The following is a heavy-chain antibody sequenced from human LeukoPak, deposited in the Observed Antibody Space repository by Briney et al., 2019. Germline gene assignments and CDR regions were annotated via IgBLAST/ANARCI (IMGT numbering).Heavy chain of an antibody. CDR3: ASQSYCGGDCYLSAFDI. CDR1: GGTFSSYA. V-gene: IGHV1-69*01. CDR2: IIPIFGTA. Sequence: SVKVSCKASGGTFSSYAISWVRQAPGQGLEWMRGIIPIFGTANYAQKFQGRVTITADESTSTAYMELSSLRSEDTAVYYCASQSYCGGDCYLSAFDIWGQGTMVAVSS. J-gene: IGHJ3*02. D-gene: IGHD2-21*01.